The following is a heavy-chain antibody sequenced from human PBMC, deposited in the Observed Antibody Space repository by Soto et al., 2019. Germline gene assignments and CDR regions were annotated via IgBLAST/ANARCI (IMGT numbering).Heavy chain of an antibody. D-gene: IGHD1-7*01. J-gene: IGHJ6*02. CDR2: INHSGST. V-gene: IGHV4-34*01. CDR3: ASSRVRYNWNYGLTYYGMDV. Sequence: SETLSLTCAVYGGSFSGYYWSWIRQPPGKGLEWIGEINHSGSTNYNPSLKSRVTISVDTSKNQFSLKLSSVTAADTAVYYCASSRVRYNWNYGLTYYGMDVWGQGTTVTVSS. CDR1: GGSFSGYY.